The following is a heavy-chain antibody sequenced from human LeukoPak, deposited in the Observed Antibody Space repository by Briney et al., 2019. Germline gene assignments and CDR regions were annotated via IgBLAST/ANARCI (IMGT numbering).Heavy chain of an antibody. CDR1: KFAFSSYE. CDR3: ARVTDYAGPFDY. J-gene: IGHJ4*02. D-gene: IGHD4-23*01. V-gene: IGHV3-48*03. Sequence: GGSLRLSCAASKFAFSSYEMNWVRQAPGKGLEWVSYISSSGRTIYYADSVKGRFTVSRDNAKNSLYLQMNSLRAEDTAVYYCARVTDYAGPFDYWGQGTLVTVSS. CDR2: ISSSGRTI.